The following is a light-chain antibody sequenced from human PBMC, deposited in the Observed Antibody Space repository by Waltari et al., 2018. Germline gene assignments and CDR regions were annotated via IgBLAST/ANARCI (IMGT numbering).Light chain of an antibody. Sequence: QTVVTQEPSLSVSPGGTVTLTCALSSGSLSTTSYATWYQQTPGQAPPTLVYWAHARSSGVPGRFSGSILGNTAALTITGAQADDESDYYCALYMGSGIWVFGGGTRLTVL. V-gene: IGLV8-61*01. CDR2: WAH. CDR3: ALYMGSGIWV. CDR1: SGSLSTTSY. J-gene: IGLJ3*02.